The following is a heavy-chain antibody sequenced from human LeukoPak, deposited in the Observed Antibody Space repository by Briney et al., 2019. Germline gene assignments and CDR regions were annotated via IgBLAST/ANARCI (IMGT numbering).Heavy chain of an antibody. CDR2: ISWDGGST. V-gene: IGHV3-43*01. CDR3: AKDGHDYSHPFAY. CDR1: GFTLDDYT. Sequence: GGSLRLSCAASGFTLDDYTMHWVRHAPGKGLEWVSLISWDGGSTYYADSVKGRFTISRDNSKNSLYLQMNSLRTEDTALYYCAKDGHDYSHPFAYWGQGTLVTVSS. J-gene: IGHJ4*02. D-gene: IGHD4-4*01.